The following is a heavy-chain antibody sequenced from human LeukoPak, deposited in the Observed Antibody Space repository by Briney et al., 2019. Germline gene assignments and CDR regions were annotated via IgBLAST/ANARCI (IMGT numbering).Heavy chain of an antibody. J-gene: IGHJ4*02. Sequence: PSGTLSLTCGVSGVSISSSSYYWGWIRQPPGKGLEWIGSIYYSGSTYYNPSLKSRVTISVDTSKNQFSLKLSSVTAADTAVYYCARRPLNYYDSSGYSLTFFDYWGQGTLVTVSS. CDR2: IYYSGST. V-gene: IGHV4-39*01. CDR1: GVSISSSSYY. D-gene: IGHD3-22*01. CDR3: ARRPLNYYDSSGYSLTFFDY.